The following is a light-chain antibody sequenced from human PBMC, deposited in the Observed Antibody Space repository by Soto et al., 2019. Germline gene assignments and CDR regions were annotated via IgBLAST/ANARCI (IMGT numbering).Light chain of an antibody. Sequence: DIQMTQSPSSLSASVGDRVTITCRASRSISTYLNWYQQKPGKAPKLLIYAASSLQSGVPSRFSGSGSGTDFTLTISSLQPEDFATYYCQQSYNTPWTFGQGTKVDI. CDR1: RSISTY. J-gene: IGKJ1*01. CDR3: QQSYNTPWT. V-gene: IGKV1-39*01. CDR2: AAS.